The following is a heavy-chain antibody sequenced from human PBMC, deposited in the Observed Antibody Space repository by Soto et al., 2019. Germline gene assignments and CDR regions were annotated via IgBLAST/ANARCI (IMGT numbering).Heavy chain of an antibody. CDR3: ASQFRYSGYEYGYDY. CDR1: GYTFTYYW. J-gene: IGHJ4*02. D-gene: IGHD5-12*01. CDR2: TYPFDSDT. V-gene: IGHV5-51*01. Sequence: GESLKISCEGSGYTFTYYWIGWVRQMPGKGLEWMGVTYPFDSDTRYSPSFQGRVTISAVQSTNTAYLELSRLQASDTAMYYCASQFRYSGYEYGYDYWGQGTLVTVSS.